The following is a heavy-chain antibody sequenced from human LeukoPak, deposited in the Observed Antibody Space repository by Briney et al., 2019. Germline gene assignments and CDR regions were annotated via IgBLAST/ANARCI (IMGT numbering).Heavy chain of an antibody. Sequence: SETLSLTCTVSGGSISSSSYYWGWIRQPPGKGLEWIGSIYYSGSTYYNPSLKSRVTISVDTSKNQFSLKLSSVTAADTAVYYCARLAYDYVWGSYRYRYYYYMDVWGKGTTVTISS. D-gene: IGHD3-16*02. CDR1: GGSISSSSYY. J-gene: IGHJ6*03. V-gene: IGHV4-39*01. CDR2: IYYSGST. CDR3: ARLAYDYVWGSYRYRYYYYMDV.